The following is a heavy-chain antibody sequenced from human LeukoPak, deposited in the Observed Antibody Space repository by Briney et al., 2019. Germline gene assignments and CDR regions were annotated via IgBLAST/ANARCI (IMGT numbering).Heavy chain of an antibody. J-gene: IGHJ4*02. D-gene: IGHD4-17*01. V-gene: IGHV3-15*01. CDR3: TTTTVTMILDAFDY. Sequence: GGSLRLSCAASGFTFSNAWMSWVRQAPGKGLEWVGRIKSKTDGGTTDYVAPVKGRFTISRDDSKNTLYLQMNSLKTEDTAVYYCTTTTVTMILDAFDYWGQGTLVTVSS. CDR1: GFTFSNAW. CDR2: IKSKTDGGTT.